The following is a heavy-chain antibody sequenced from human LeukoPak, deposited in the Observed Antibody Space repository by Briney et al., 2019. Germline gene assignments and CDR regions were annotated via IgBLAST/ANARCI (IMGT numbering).Heavy chain of an antibody. J-gene: IGHJ4*02. CDR3: ARGDFWSEYYFDY. D-gene: IGHD3-3*01. CDR2: IYSGGST. Sequence: GGSLRLSCAASGFTVSSNYMSWVRQAPGKGLEWVSVIYSGGSTYYADSVKGRFTISRDNSKNTLYLQMNSLRAEDTAVYYCARGDFWSEYYFDYWGQGTLVTVSS. V-gene: IGHV3-53*01. CDR1: GFTVSSNY.